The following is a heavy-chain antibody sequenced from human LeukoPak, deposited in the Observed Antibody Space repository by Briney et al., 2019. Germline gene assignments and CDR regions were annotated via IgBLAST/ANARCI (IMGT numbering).Heavy chain of an antibody. CDR2: IYYSGST. V-gene: IGHV4-31*03. D-gene: IGHD6-6*01. CDR3: ASAGSSSSTYYFDY. CDR1: AGSISSGGYY. Sequence: PSETLSLTCTVSAGSISSGGYYWSWIRQHPGKGLEWIVYIYYSGSTYYNPSLKSRFTISVDTSKNQFSLKLSSVTAADTAVYYCASAGSSSSTYYFDYWGQGTLVTVSS. J-gene: IGHJ4*02.